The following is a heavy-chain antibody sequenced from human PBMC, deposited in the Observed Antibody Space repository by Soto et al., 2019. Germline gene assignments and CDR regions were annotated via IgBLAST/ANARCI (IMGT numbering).Heavy chain of an antibody. CDR2: IYHSGST. CDR1: GGSSSGIDW. D-gene: IGHD4-17*01. J-gene: IGHJ6*02. CDR3: ARRPATVTRIHYYYYGMDV. V-gene: IGHV4-4*02. Sequence: PLVTLSLTCAVAGGSSSGIDWWSWVHQPPGKGLEWIGEIYHSGSTNYNPSLKSRVTISVDKSKNQFSLKLSSVTAADTAVYYCARRPATVTRIHYYYYGMDVWGQGTTVTVSS.